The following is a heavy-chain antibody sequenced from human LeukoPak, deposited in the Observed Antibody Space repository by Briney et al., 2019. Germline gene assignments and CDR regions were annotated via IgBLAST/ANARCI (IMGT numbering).Heavy chain of an antibody. D-gene: IGHD2-2*01. Sequence: ASVKVSCKASGYTFTSYYMHWVRQAPGQGLEXXXXXXXXGGSTSYAQKFQGRVTMTRDTSTSTVYMELSGLRSEDTAVYYCARDGGDIVVVPAAGGFDPWGQGTLVTVSS. CDR3: ARDGGDIVVVPAAGGFDP. CDR2: XXXXGGST. V-gene: IGHV1-46*01. CDR1: GYTFTSYY. J-gene: IGHJ5*02.